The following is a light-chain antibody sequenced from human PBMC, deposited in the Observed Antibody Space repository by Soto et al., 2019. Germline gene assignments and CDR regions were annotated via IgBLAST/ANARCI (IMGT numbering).Light chain of an antibody. Sequence: EIVMTQSPATRSLSPGETASLSWGASQSAGNFLAWYQQKPGQAPRLLIYYISTRATGIPARFSVSGSGTEFTLTINSLKYEDSAVYYGQQQNQWPITFGQGTRLEIK. CDR2: YIS. V-gene: IGKV3D-15*01. CDR3: QQQNQWPIT. J-gene: IGKJ5*01. CDR1: QSAGNF.